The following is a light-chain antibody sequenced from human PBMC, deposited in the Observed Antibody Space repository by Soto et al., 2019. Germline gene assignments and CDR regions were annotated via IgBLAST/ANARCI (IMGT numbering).Light chain of an antibody. CDR1: QTVGNNY. CDR2: GAS. CDR3: RQYASSPLT. Sequence: EIVLTQSPGTLSLSPGERATLSCRASQTVGNNYVAWYQQIRGQTPRLLIYGASNRATGIPDRISGSGSGTDFTLTISRLEPEEFAVYYRRQYASSPLTFGGGTKVEIK. J-gene: IGKJ4*01. V-gene: IGKV3-20*01.